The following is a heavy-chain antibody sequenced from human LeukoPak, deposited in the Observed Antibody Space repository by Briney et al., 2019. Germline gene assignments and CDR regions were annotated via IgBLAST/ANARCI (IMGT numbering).Heavy chain of an antibody. CDR3: ARGGYTSYYYYMDV. D-gene: IGHD5-18*01. J-gene: IGHJ6*03. CDR1: GGSISSYY. Sequence: SETLSLTRTVSGGSISSYYWSWIRQPPGKGLEWIGYIYYSGSTNYNPSLKSRVTMSVDTSKNQFSLKLSSVTAADTAVYYCARGGYTSYYYYMDVWGEGTTVTVSS. V-gene: IGHV4-59*01. CDR2: IYYSGST.